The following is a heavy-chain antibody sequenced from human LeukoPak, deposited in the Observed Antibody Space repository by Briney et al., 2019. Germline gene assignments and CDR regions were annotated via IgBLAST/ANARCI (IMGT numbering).Heavy chain of an antibody. CDR3: ARDPTQQLVQDYFDY. CDR2: INHSGST. D-gene: IGHD6-13*01. Sequence: PSETLSLTCAVYGGSFSGYYWSWIRQPPGKGLEWIGEINHSGSTYYNPSLKSRVTISVDTSKNQFSLKLSSVTAADTAVYYCARDPTQQLVQDYFDYWGQGTLVTVSS. V-gene: IGHV4-34*01. J-gene: IGHJ4*02. CDR1: GGSFSGYY.